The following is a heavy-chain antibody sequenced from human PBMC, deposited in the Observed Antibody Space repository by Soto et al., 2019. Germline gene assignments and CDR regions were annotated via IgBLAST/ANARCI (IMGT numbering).Heavy chain of an antibody. J-gene: IGHJ4*02. D-gene: IGHD2-15*01. CDR3: ARDTPTSVVWVTPGGYFDY. Sequence: GSLRLSCAASGXTFSSYGLHWVRQAPGKGLEWVAVIWYDGSNKYYADSVKGRFTISRDNSKNTLYLQMNSLRAEDTAVYYCARDTPTSVVWVTPGGYFDYWGQGTLGTFSS. CDR2: IWYDGSNK. V-gene: IGHV3-33*01. CDR1: GXTFSSYG.